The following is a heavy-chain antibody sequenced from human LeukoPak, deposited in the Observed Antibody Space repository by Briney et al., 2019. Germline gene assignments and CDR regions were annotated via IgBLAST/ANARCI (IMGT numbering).Heavy chain of an antibody. J-gene: IGHJ4*02. CDR2: INHSGST. D-gene: IGHD4-17*01. V-gene: IGHV4-34*01. CDR1: GGSFSNYY. CDR3: ARQDYGEVD. Sequence: SETLSLTCAIYGGSFSNYYWTWIRQPPGKGLEWIGEINHSGSTNYNPSLKSRVTMSIDTSKNQFSLKLSSVTAADTAIYYCARQDYGEVDWGQGIPVTVSS.